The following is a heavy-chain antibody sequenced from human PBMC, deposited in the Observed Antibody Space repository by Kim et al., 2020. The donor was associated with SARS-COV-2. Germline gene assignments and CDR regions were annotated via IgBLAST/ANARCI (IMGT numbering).Heavy chain of an antibody. Sequence: SETLFLTCAVYGGSFSDYTWTWIRQPPGKGLEWIGEINHSGSTNLSPSLKSRITISVDTSKSQFSLRLKSMTATDAAVYYCARGRAGVVPSPVLGLGPYYHYYAMDVWGRGTPAAVS. CDR1: GGSFSDYT. CDR2: INHSGST. D-gene: IGHD2-8*02. CDR3: ARGRAGVVPSPVLGLGPYYHYYAMDV. V-gene: IGHV4-34*01. J-gene: IGHJ6*02.